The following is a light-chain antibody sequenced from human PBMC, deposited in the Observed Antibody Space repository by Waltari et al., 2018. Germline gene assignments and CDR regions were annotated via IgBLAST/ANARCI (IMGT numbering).Light chain of an antibody. CDR3: QHYLRLPAT. CDR1: QSVSRA. V-gene: IGKV3-20*01. Sequence: EIVLTQSPGTLSLSPGERATLSCRASQSVSRALACSQQKPGQAPRLLIYGASNRATGIPDRFSGSESGTDFSLTISSLEPEDFAVYYCQHYLRLPATFGQGTKVEIK. J-gene: IGKJ1*01. CDR2: GAS.